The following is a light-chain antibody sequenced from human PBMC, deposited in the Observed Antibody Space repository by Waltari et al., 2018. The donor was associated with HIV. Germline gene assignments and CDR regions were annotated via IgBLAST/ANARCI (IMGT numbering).Light chain of an antibody. Sequence: QSALTQPASVSGFLGQSINISCTGISTDSRFYQSVSWYQQYPGKIPRLIIFDINNRPSGVSDHFSGSRSGNSASLTFSGLQSGDEAHYYCASNRLDYTLIFGGGTKLTFL. J-gene: IGLJ2*01. V-gene: IGLV2-14*03. CDR1: STDSRFYQS. CDR3: ASNRLDYTLI. CDR2: DIN.